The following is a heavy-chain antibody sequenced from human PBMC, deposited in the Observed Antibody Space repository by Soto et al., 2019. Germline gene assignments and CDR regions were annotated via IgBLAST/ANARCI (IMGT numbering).Heavy chain of an antibody. Sequence: VASVKVSCKASGYTFTSYAMHWVRQAPGQRLEWMGWINAGNGNTKYSQKFQGRVTITRDTSASTAYMELSSLRSEDTAVYYCARDMIGSYWGGDCYVGIGAFDIWGQGTMVTVSS. V-gene: IGHV1-3*01. D-gene: IGHD2-21*02. CDR3: ARDMIGSYWGGDCYVGIGAFDI. CDR2: INAGNGNT. J-gene: IGHJ3*02. CDR1: GYTFTSYA.